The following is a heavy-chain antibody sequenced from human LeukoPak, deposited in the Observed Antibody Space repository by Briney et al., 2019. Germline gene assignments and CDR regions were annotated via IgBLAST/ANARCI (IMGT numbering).Heavy chain of an antibody. CDR3: ARRGRHCSSTSCLSRPIGDWFDP. Sequence: GASVRVSCKASGYTFTSYGISWVRQAPGQGLEWMGWISAYNGNTNYAQKLQGRVTMTTDTSTSTAYMELRSLRSDDTAVYYCARRGRHCSSTSCLSRPIGDWFDPWGQGTLVTVSS. CDR1: GYTFTSYG. J-gene: IGHJ5*02. D-gene: IGHD2-2*01. CDR2: ISAYNGNT. V-gene: IGHV1-18*01.